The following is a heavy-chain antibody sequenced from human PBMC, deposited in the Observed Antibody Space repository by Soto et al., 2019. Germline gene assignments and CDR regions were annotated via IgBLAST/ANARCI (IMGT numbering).Heavy chain of an antibody. D-gene: IGHD5-12*01. Sequence: PSETLSLTCTVSGDSLSSYSWSWIRQPPGKGLEWIGNIHHNGSTKYSPSLKSRVTISVDTSKNQFSLKLSSVTAADTAVYYCTRVGEVAPIYSWGQGTLVTVSS. V-gene: IGHV4-59*12. CDR1: GDSLSSYS. CDR2: IHHNGST. CDR3: TRVGEVAPIYS. J-gene: IGHJ4*02.